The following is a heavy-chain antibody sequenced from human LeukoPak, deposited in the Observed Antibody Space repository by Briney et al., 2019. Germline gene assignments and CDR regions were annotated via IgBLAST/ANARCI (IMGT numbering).Heavy chain of an antibody. J-gene: IGHJ5*02. CDR3: ARALVGDYGDYSSLNINPPLLDP. CDR2: ISSDGDNT. V-gene: IGHV3-64D*06. D-gene: IGHD4-17*01. CDR1: GFIFSNYG. Sequence: GGSLRLSCSASGFIFSNYGMYWVRQAPGKGLEFVSAISSDGDNTFYADSVKGRFTISRDNSKNTLYLQTSSLRGEDTAVYYCARALVGDYGDYSSLNINPPLLDPWGQGTLVTVSS.